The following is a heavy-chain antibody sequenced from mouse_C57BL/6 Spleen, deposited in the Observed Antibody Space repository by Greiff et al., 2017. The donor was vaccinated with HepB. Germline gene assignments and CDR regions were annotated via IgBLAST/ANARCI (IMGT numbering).Heavy chain of an antibody. CDR1: GFSLTSYG. CDR3: AKAAYYAMDY. CDR2: IWRGGST. Sequence: QVQLKESGPGLVQPSQSLSITCTVSGFSLTSYGVHWVRQSPGKGLEWLGVIWRGGSTDYNAAFTSRLSITKHNSKSQVFFKMNSLQADDTAIYYCAKAAYYAMDYWGQGTSVTVSS. V-gene: IGHV2-5*01. J-gene: IGHJ4*01.